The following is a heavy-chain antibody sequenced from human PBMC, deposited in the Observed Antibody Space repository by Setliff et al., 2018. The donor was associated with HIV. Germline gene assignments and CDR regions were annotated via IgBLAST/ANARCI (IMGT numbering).Heavy chain of an antibody. CDR1: GGSLSSSSYY. J-gene: IGHJ5*02. V-gene: IGHV4-39*01. CDR2: IYYSGST. D-gene: IGHD6-19*01. CDR3: ARLRREEQWLVRGWFDP. Sequence: LSLTCTVSGGSLSSSSYYWGWIRQPPGKGLEWIGSIYYSGSTYYNPSLKSRVTISVDTSKNQFSLKLSSVTAADTAVYYCARLRREEQWLVRGWFDPWGQGTLVTVSS.